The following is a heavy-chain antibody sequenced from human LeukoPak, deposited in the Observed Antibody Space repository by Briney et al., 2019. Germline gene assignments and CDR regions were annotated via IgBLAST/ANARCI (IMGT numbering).Heavy chain of an antibody. CDR3: ARDLAAAATWFDP. Sequence: PGGSLRLSCAASGFTFSSYGMHWVRQAPGKGLEWVAVIWYDASNRYYADSVKVRFTISRDNSKNTLYLQMNSLRAEDTAVYFCARDLAAAATWFDPWGQGTLVTVSS. D-gene: IGHD6-13*01. CDR2: IWYDASNR. V-gene: IGHV3-33*01. J-gene: IGHJ5*02. CDR1: GFTFSSYG.